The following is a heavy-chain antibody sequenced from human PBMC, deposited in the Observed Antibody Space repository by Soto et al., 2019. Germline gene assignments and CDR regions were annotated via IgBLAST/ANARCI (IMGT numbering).Heavy chain of an antibody. CDR3: AGPPELTRIYYHYVMDV. CDR2: IIPIFGTA. Sequence: VASVKVSCKASGGTFSSYAISWVRQAPGQGLEWMGGIIPIFGTANYAQKFQGRVTITADESTSTAYMELSSLRSEDTAVYYCAGPPELTRIYYHYVMDVWGQGTTVTVSS. CDR1: GGTFSSYA. D-gene: IGHD1-7*01. V-gene: IGHV1-69*13. J-gene: IGHJ6*02.